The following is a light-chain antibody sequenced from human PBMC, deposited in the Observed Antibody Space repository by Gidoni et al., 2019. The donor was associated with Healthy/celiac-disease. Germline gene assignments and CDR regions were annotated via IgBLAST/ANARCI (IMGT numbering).Light chain of an antibody. J-gene: IGKJ2*01. CDR3: QQYGSSPYT. V-gene: IGKV3-20*01. Sequence: EIVLTQSPGTLSLSPGVRATLSCRASQSVSSSYLAWYQQKPGQAPRLLIYGASSRATGIPDRFSGSGSGTDFTLTISRLEPEDFAVYYCQQYGSSPYTFXQXTKLEIK. CDR1: QSVSSSY. CDR2: GAS.